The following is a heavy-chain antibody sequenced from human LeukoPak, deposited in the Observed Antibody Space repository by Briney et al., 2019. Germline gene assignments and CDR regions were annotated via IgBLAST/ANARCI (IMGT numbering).Heavy chain of an antibody. D-gene: IGHD2-2*01. CDR1: GFIFSSYA. Sequence: SGRSLRLSCAASGFIFSSYAMHWVRQAPGKGLEWVAVISYDGSNKYDADSVKGRFTISRDNSKNTLYLQMNSLRTEDTAVYYCARGYCSSTSCQNRDYGMDVWGQGTTVTVSS. CDR2: ISYDGSNK. CDR3: ARGYCSSTSCQNRDYGMDV. J-gene: IGHJ6*02. V-gene: IGHV3-30-3*01.